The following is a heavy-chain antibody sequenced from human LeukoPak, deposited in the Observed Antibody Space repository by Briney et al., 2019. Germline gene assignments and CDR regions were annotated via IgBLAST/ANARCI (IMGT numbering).Heavy chain of an antibody. Sequence: GGSLRLSCAASEFTFSSYAMRWVRQAPGKGLEWVSVISSSAGSTYYADSVQGRFTISRDNSINTLYLQMNSLRAEDTAVYYCAKAKGGSWYDFDCWGQGTLVTVSS. J-gene: IGHJ4*02. V-gene: IGHV3-23*01. CDR1: EFTFSSYA. D-gene: IGHD6-13*01. CDR3: AKAKGGSWYDFDC. CDR2: ISSSAGST.